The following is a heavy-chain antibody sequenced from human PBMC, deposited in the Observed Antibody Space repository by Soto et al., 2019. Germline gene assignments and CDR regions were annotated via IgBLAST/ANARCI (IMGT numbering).Heavy chain of an antibody. J-gene: IGHJ5*02. CDR3: ARDRRTYYYDSSGYYLDH. Sequence: PGGSLRLSCAASGFTFSSYGMHWVRQAPGKGLEWVAVIWYDGSNKYYADSVKGRFTISRDNSKNTLYLQMNSLRAEDTAVYYCARDRRTYYYDSSGYYLDHWGQGTLVTVSS. CDR1: GFTFSSYG. CDR2: IWYDGSNK. D-gene: IGHD3-22*01. V-gene: IGHV3-33*01.